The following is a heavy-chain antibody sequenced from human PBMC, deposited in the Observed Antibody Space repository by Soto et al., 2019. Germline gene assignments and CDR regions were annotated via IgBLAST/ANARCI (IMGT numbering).Heavy chain of an antibody. CDR3: ASDYDYVWGSYRFDY. CDR1: GGTFSSYA. Sequence: SVKVSCKASGGTFSSYAISWVRQAPGQGLEWMGGIIPIFGTANYAQKFQGRVTITADESTSTAYMELSSLRSEDTAVYYCASDYDYVWGSYRFDYWGQGTLVTVSS. J-gene: IGHJ4*02. V-gene: IGHV1-69*13. D-gene: IGHD3-16*02. CDR2: IIPIFGTA.